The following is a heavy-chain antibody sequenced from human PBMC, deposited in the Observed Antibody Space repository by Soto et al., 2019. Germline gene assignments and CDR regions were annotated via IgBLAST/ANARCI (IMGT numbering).Heavy chain of an antibody. D-gene: IGHD6-19*01. CDR1: GYTFTSYA. CDR2: INAGNGNT. V-gene: IGHV1-3*01. CDR3: ARDPPDFLSAFDY. J-gene: IGHJ4*02. Sequence: ASVKVSCKASGYTFTSYALHWVRQAPGQRFEYMGWINAGNGNTKYSQKFQGRVTITRDTSASTVYMELSSLTPADTAVYYCARDPPDFLSAFDYWGRGTLVTVSS.